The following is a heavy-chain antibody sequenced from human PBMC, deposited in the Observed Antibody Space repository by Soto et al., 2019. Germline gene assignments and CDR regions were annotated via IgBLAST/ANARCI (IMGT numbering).Heavy chain of an antibody. Sequence: EVQLVESGGGLVQPGGSLRLSCAASGFTFSGYWMTWVRQAPGKGLEGVANISPDGSEEYYVDSVKGRFTISRDNAKNSVYWQMNSLRGEDTALYYCTRDLNDETGPWGQGTQVTVSS. CDR2: ISPDGSEE. CDR1: GFTFSGYW. V-gene: IGHV3-7*04. CDR3: TRDLNDETGP. D-gene: IGHD1-1*01. J-gene: IGHJ5*02.